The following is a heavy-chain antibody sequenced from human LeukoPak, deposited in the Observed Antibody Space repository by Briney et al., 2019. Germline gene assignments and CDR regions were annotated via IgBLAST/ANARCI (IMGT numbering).Heavy chain of an antibody. Sequence: GGSLRLSCAASGFTFSSYGMHWVRQAPGKGLEWVAVISYDGSNKYYAGSVKGRLTISRDNSKNTLYLQMNSLRAEDTAVYYCASNPSRGYYDSSGYIDYWGQGTLVTVSS. CDR1: GFTFSSYG. CDR2: ISYDGSNK. CDR3: ASNPSRGYYDSSGYIDY. D-gene: IGHD3-22*01. V-gene: IGHV3-30*03. J-gene: IGHJ4*02.